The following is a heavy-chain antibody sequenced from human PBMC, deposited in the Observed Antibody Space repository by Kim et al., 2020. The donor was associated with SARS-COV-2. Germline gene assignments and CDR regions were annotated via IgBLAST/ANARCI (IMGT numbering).Heavy chain of an antibody. CDR2: INPSGGST. V-gene: IGHV1-46*01. CDR1: GYTFTSYY. CDR3: ARDGYNWTRAVGYYYYGMDV. D-gene: IGHD1-20*01. J-gene: IGHJ6*02. Sequence: ASVKVSCKASGYTFTSYYMHWVRQAPGQGLEWMGIINPSGGSTSYAQKFQGRVTMTRDTSTSTVYMELSSLRSEDTAVYYCARDGYNWTRAVGYYYYGMDVWGQGTTVTVSS.